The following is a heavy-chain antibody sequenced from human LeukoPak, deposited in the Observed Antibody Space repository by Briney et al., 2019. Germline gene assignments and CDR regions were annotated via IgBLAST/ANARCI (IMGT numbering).Heavy chain of an antibody. CDR3: AKPEGYCSGGSCSGIRTYYYYYMDV. Sequence: PGGSLRLSCAASGFTFSSYAMSWVRQAPGKGLEWVSAISGSGGSTYYADSVKGRFTISRDNSKNTLYLQMNSLRAEDTAVYYCAKPEGYCSGGSCSGIRTYYYYYMDVWGKGTTVTVSS. J-gene: IGHJ6*03. CDR2: ISGSGGST. V-gene: IGHV3-23*01. D-gene: IGHD2-15*01. CDR1: GFTFSSYA.